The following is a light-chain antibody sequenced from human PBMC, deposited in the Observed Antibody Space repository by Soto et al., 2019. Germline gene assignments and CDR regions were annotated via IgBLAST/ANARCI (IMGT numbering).Light chain of an antibody. Sequence: DLVMTQCRLCFPVTPAYSRSISGTSCQSLLHSNGYNYLDWYLQKPGQSPQLLIYLGSNRASGVPDRFSGSGSGTDFTLKISSVEAEDVGVYYCMQPLQSWTFGQRGKVDFK. V-gene: IGKV2-28*01. CDR1: QSLLHSNGYNY. CDR2: LGS. J-gene: IGKJ1*01. CDR3: MQPLQSWT.